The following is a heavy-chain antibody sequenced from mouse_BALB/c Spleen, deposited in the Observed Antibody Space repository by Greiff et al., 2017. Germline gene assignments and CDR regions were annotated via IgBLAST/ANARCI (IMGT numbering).Heavy chain of an antibody. CDR1: GFSLTSYG. CDR2: IWAGGST. CDR3: AREENGNPYYAMDY. Sequence: VQLQESGPGLVAPSQSLSITCTVSGFSLTSYGVHWVRQPPGKGLEWLGVIWAGGSTNYNSALMSRLSISKDNSKSQVFLKMNSLQTDDTAMYYCAREENGNPYYAMDYWGQGTSVTVSS. D-gene: IGHD2-1*01. J-gene: IGHJ4*01. V-gene: IGHV2-9*02.